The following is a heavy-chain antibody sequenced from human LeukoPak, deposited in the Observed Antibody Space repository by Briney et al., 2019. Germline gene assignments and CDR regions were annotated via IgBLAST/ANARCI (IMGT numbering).Heavy chain of an antibody. CDR1: GYTFTSYG. V-gene: IGHV1-18*01. D-gene: IGHD3-10*01. Sequence: ASVKVSCKASGYTFTSYGISWVRQAPGQGLEWMGWISAYNGNTNYARKLQGRVTMTTDTSTSTAYMELRSLRSDDTAVYYCARDAYYYGSGTAQEDYWGQGTLVTVSS. CDR3: ARDAYYYGSGTAQEDY. J-gene: IGHJ4*02. CDR2: ISAYNGNT.